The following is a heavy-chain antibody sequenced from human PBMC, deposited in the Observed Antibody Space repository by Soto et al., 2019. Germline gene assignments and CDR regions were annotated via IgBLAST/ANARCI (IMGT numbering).Heavy chain of an antibody. V-gene: IGHV4-30-4*01. D-gene: IGHD3-10*01. CDR1: GGSISSGGYY. CDR2: IYYSGNT. CDR3: ASSLRITMRPTKIDA. J-gene: IGHJ5*02. Sequence: QVQLQESGPELVKPSQTLSLTCIVSGGSISSGGYYWSWIRQPPGKGLEWIGYIYYSGNTYYKSSLKRRINMSVDTSKNHFSLNVSSVTAADTAVYYCASSLRITMRPTKIDAWGQGTLVTVSS.